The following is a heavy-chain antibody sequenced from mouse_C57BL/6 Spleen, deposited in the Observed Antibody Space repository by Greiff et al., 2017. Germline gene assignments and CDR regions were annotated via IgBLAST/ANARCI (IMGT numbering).Heavy chain of an antibody. D-gene: IGHD2-1*01. V-gene: IGHV1-64*01. CDR1: GYTFTSYW. Sequence: VQLQQSGAELVKPGASVKLSCKASGYTFTSYWMHWVKQRPGQGLEWIGMIHPNSGSTNYNEKFKSKATLTVDKSSSTAYMQLSSLTSEDSAVYYCAREGIYGNYNYFDYWGQGTTLTVSS. CDR3: AREGIYGNYNYFDY. CDR2: IHPNSGST. J-gene: IGHJ2*01.